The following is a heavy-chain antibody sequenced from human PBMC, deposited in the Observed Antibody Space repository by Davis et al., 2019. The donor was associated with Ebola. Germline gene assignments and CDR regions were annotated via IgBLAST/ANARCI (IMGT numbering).Heavy chain of an antibody. Sequence: GESLKISCAASGFTFDSYGMHWVRQAPGKGLEWVAIIWYDGSKRYYAESVKGRFTISRDNSKKTLYLQINSLRAEDTAVYYCTRSQIAARHFDYWGQGTLVTVSS. J-gene: IGHJ4*02. CDR3: TRSQIAARHFDY. CDR2: IWYDGSKR. CDR1: GFTFDSYG. D-gene: IGHD6-6*01. V-gene: IGHV3-33*01.